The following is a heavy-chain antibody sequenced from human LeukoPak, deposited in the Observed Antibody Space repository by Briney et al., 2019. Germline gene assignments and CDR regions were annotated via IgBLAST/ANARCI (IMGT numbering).Heavy chain of an antibody. CDR3: ARDTVAHDY. CDR2: IYYSGST. J-gene: IGHJ4*02. Sequence: SETLSLTCTVSGGSISSYYWSWIRQPPGKGLEWIGYIYYSGSTNYNPSLKSRVTISVDTSKNQFSLQLSSVTAADTAVYYCARDTVAHDYWGQGTLVTVSS. V-gene: IGHV4-59*01. D-gene: IGHD4-23*01. CDR1: GGSISSYY.